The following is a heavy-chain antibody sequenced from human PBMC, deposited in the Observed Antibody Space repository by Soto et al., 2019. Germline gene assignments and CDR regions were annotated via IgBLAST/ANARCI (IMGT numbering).Heavy chain of an antibody. CDR3: ATEPPYSNYSFDS. CDR2: IIPVLDKT. CDR1: RDTFSSYN. Sequence: QVQLVQSGAEVKKPGSSVKVSCKASRDTFSSYNINWVRQAPGQGLEWMGRIIPVLDKTTHAQKFQGRVTIAADKSTSTAYMELSSLRSDDTAVYYCATEPPYSNYSFDSWGQGTLVTVSS. J-gene: IGHJ5*01. D-gene: IGHD4-4*01. V-gene: IGHV1-69*08.